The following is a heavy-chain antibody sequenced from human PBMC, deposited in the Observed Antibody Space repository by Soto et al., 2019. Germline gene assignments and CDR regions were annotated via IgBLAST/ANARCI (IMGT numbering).Heavy chain of an antibody. D-gene: IGHD2-21*02. Sequence: VQLVQSGAEVKKTGSSVKVSCKASGGTFNKFAFSWVRQAPGQGFEWMGGIIPVFRSAKYAQRFRGRITITADEYTSTVYLYLNDLRSDDTAVYYCARRYCASDNCPLFYYFVDLWGLGTTVTVSS. V-gene: IGHV1-69*01. J-gene: IGHJ6*02. CDR1: GGTFNKFA. CDR3: ARRYCASDNCPLFYYFVDL. CDR2: IIPVFRSA.